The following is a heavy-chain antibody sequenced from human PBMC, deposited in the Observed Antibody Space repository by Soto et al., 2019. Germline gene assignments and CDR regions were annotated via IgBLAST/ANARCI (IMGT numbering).Heavy chain of an antibody. CDR2: ISWDGGST. J-gene: IGHJ6*02. CDR1: GFPFDDYT. CDR3: AKDQYSYGSYYGMDV. V-gene: IGHV3-43*01. Sequence: PGGSLRLSCSASGFPFDDYTMHWVRNDTGKGLEWVSLISWDGGSTYYADSVKGRFTISRDNSKNSLYLQMNSLRTEDAALYYCAKDQYSYGSYYGMDVWGQGTTVTVSS. D-gene: IGHD5-18*01.